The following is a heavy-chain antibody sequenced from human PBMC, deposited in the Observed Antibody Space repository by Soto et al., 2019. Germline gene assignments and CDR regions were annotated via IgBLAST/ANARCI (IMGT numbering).Heavy chain of an antibody. Sequence: QVQLVESGGGVVQPGTSLRLSCAPSGFTFKTHAMHWVRQAPGKGREWMAVIAYDGNEKFYADSVKGRFTISRDNSKNALYLQINTLRNEDTAVYYCGKDVGDYVPYYYGVDVWGQGTTVTVSS. V-gene: IGHV3-30*18. CDR3: GKDVGDYVPYYYGVDV. CDR1: GFTFKTHA. D-gene: IGHD1-26*01. J-gene: IGHJ6*02. CDR2: IAYDGNEK.